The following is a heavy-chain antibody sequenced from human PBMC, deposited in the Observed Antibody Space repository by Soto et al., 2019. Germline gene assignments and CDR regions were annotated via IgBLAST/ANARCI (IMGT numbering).Heavy chain of an antibody. Sequence: GGSLRLSCAASGFTFSSYAMSWVRQAPGKGLEWVSAISGSGGSTYYADSVKGRFTISRDNSKNTLYLQMNSLRAEDTAVYYCAKGIWYSGSYLAGDYFDYWGQGTLVTVSS. V-gene: IGHV3-23*01. CDR1: GFTFSSYA. J-gene: IGHJ4*02. CDR2: ISGSGGST. CDR3: AKGIWYSGSYLAGDYFDY. D-gene: IGHD1-26*01.